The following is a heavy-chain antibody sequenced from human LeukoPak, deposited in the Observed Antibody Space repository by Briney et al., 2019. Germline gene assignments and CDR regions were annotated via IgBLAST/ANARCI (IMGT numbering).Heavy chain of an antibody. Sequence: PSETLSLTCAVYGGSFSAYYWSWIRQSPGKGLEWIAELNHRGDTNYNPSVKSRVSISVDTSKNQFSLKVTSLTAAGTAVYYCARGPTISETGYFDYWGQGTLVTVSS. CDR3: ARGPTISETGYFDY. CDR1: GGSFSAYY. V-gene: IGHV4-34*01. J-gene: IGHJ4*03. D-gene: IGHD1-1*01. CDR2: LNHRGDT.